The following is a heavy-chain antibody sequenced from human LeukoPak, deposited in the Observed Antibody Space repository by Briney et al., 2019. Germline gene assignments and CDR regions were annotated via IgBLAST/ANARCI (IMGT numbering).Heavy chain of an antibody. D-gene: IGHD3-10*01. CDR3: ARNRAPIQKPSPFDP. V-gene: IGHV4-59*08. CDR1: GGSISSYY. CDR2: IYYSGST. J-gene: IGHJ5*02. Sequence: PSETLSLTCTVSGGSISSYYWSWIRQPPGKGLEWIGYIYYSGSTNYNPSLKSRVTISVDTSKNQFSLKLSSVTAADTAVYYCARNRAPIQKPSPFDPWGQGTLVTVSS.